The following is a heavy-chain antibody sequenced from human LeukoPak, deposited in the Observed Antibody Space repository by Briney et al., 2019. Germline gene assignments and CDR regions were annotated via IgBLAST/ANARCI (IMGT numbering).Heavy chain of an antibody. CDR3: ARVPYSSGWYYDLYYYYYMDV. CDR2: INTNTGNP. V-gene: IGHV7-4-1*02. D-gene: IGHD6-19*01. J-gene: IGHJ6*03. CDR1: GYTFTSYA. Sequence: GASVKVSCKASGYTFTSYAMNWVRQAPGQGLEWMGWINTNTGNPTYAQGFTGRFVFSLDTSVSTAYLQISSLKAEDTAVYYCARVPYSSGWYYDLYYYYYMDVWGKGTTVTVSS.